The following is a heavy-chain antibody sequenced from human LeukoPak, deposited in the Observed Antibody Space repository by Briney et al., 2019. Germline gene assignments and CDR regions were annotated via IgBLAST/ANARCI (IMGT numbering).Heavy chain of an antibody. CDR3: ARGYFDWLSFDY. CDR2: IHYSGNN. CDR1: GGSVISYY. Sequence: SETLSLTCTVSGGSVISYYWTWIRQPPGKGLEWLGYIHYSGNNNYNPSLKSRLTMSVDTSKNHFSLNLNSVTAADTAVYYCARGYFDWLSFDYWGQGVLVAVSS. V-gene: IGHV4-59*02. J-gene: IGHJ4*02. D-gene: IGHD3-9*01.